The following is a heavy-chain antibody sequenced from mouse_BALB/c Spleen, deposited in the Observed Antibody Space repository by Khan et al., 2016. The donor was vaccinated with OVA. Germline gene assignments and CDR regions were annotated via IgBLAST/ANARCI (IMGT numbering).Heavy chain of an antibody. D-gene: IGHD3-3*01. CDR2: IWAGGST. CDR1: GYSLTRYG. CDR3: ARSKYLARY. J-gene: IGHJ2*01. V-gene: IGHV2-9*02. Sequence: QVQLKESGPGLVVPSQSLSITCTVYGYSLTRYGVHWVRQPPGKGLEWLGLIWAGGSTNYNWALMSRLSISIDNSKSLVFLIMNSLQTDDTALYYCARSKYLARYWGQGTTLPVSS.